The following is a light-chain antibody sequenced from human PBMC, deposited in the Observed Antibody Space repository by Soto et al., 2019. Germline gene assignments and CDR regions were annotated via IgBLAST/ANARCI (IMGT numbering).Light chain of an antibody. Sequence: DSQLIESPSSLSASGGDSVARPCLASKSISRYLNWYQQKPGKAPKLLVYAASSLQSGVPSRFSGCGAGTGVVLTISGLLRADDLYSYCYQGYQTRLGKFGEGTRLEIK. CDR3: YQGYQTRLGK. J-gene: IGKJ5*01. V-gene: IGKV1-39*01. CDR2: AAS. CDR1: KSISRY.